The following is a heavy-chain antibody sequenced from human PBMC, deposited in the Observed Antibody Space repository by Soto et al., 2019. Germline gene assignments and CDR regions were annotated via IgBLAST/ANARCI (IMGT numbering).Heavy chain of an antibody. J-gene: IGHJ4*02. CDR2: ISAYNGNT. V-gene: IGHV1-18*04. Sequence: QVQLVQSGAEVREPGASVKVSCKASGYTFSGYGISWVRQAPGQGLEWMGWISAYNGNTKYEQGLQGRVTMTTDTSTSTAYMELRSLRSDDTAVYYCARDFFLSSCSGTFDFWGQGTLVTVSS. CDR1: GYTFSGYG. CDR3: ARDFFLSSCSGTFDF. D-gene: IGHD1-7*01.